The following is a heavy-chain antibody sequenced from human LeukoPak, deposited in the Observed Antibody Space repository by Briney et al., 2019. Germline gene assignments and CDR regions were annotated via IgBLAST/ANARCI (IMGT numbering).Heavy chain of an antibody. J-gene: IGHJ4*02. D-gene: IGHD3-22*01. Sequence: GGSLRLSCAASGFTFSSYGMHWVRQAPGKGLEWVAVIWYDGSNKYYADSVKGRFTISRDNSKNTLYLQMNSLRAEDTAVYYCAKAAYYYVSSGYLVDYWGQGTLVTVSS. V-gene: IGHV3-33*06. CDR2: IWYDGSNK. CDR3: AKAAYYYVSSGYLVDY. CDR1: GFTFSSYG.